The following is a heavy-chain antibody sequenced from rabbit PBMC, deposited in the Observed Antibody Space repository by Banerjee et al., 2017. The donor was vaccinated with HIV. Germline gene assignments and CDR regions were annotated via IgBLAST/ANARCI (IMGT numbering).Heavy chain of an antibody. CDR3: ARDLAGVIGWNFNL. CDR1: GFSFSSSYY. J-gene: IGHJ4*01. CDR2: IYGGSSGTT. Sequence: QEQLVESGGGLVQPEGSLTLTCTASGFSFSSSYYMCWVRQAPGKGLEWIACIYGGSSGTTYYASWAKGPFTICKTSSTTVTLQMTSLTAADTATYFCARDLAGVIGWNFNLWGQGTLVT. V-gene: IGHV1S45*01. D-gene: IGHD4-1*01.